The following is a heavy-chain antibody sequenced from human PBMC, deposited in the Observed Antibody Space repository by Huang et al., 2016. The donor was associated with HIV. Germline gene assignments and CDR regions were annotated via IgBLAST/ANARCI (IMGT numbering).Heavy chain of an antibody. J-gene: IGHJ4*02. CDR2: ISPDDSDT. CDR3: ARRFSSSSGYFDY. V-gene: IGHV5-51*01. Sequence: VQLVQSGAEVKKPGESLKISCKGSGYSFSSYWIAWVRQMPGKGLEWIGIISPDDSDTTYSPSFEGQVTISADKSIGTAYLQWSSLKASDTAMYYCARRFSSSSGYFDYWGQGSLVTVSS. D-gene: IGHD6-6*01. CDR1: GYSFSSYW.